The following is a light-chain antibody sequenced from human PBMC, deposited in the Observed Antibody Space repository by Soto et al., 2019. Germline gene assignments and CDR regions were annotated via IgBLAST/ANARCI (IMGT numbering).Light chain of an antibody. V-gene: IGLV2-11*01. J-gene: IGLJ1*01. Sequence: QSALTQPRSVSGSPGQSVTISCTGTSSDIGGFNYVSWYQQHPGKVPKLMIHDVTKRPSGVPDRFSASKSGNTASLTISGFQAEDEADYYCCSYAGRYTFVFGSGTKLTVL. CDR3: CSYAGRYTFV. CDR2: DVT. CDR1: SSDIGGFNY.